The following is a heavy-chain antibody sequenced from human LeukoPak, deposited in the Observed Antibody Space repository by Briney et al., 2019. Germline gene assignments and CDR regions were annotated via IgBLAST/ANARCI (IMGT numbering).Heavy chain of an antibody. J-gene: IGHJ4*02. Sequence: SVKVSCKASGATFKIDALSCVRQAPGQGLHCMRNLISIFDPQNHAQKFQGRVTITADKSTSTAYMELSSLRSEDTAVYYCARGRSGYYDDYWGQGTLVTVSS. CDR1: GATFKIDA. CDR3: ARGRSGYYDDY. CDR2: LISIFDPQ. D-gene: IGHD3-22*01. V-gene: IGHV1-69*06.